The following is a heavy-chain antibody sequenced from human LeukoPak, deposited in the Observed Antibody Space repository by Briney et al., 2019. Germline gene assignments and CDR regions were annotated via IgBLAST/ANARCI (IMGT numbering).Heavy chain of an antibody. CDR1: GGSISSYY. D-gene: IGHD6-19*01. CDR2: IYYSGST. V-gene: IGHV4-59*01. CDR3: ARAIAVAGLAWFDP. J-gene: IGHJ5*02. Sequence: SETLSLTCTVSGGSISSYYWSWIRQPPGKGLEGIGYIYYSGSTNYNPSLKSRVTISVDTSKNQFSLKLSSVTAADTAVYYCARAIAVAGLAWFDPWGQGTLVTVSS.